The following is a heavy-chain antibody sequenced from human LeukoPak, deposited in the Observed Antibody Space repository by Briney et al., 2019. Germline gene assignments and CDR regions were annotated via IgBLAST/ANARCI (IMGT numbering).Heavy chain of an antibody. CDR2: VSSSGVGI. CDR3: AKRYSYGSDYFDY. Sequence: GGSLRLSCAASGFTFSSYAMTWVRQAPGKGLEWVSTVSSSGVGIYYADSVKGRFTISRDNSMHTLYLQMNSLRADDTAVYYCAKRYSYGSDYFDYWGQGTLVTVSS. V-gene: IGHV3-23*01. D-gene: IGHD5-18*01. CDR1: GFTFSSYA. J-gene: IGHJ4*02.